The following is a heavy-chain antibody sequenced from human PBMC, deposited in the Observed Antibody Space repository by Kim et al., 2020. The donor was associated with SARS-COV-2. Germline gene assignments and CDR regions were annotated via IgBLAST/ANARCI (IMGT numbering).Heavy chain of an antibody. Sequence: GGSLRLSCAASGFTFSSYWMHWVRQAPGKGLVWVSRINSDGSSTSYADSVKGRFTISRDNAKNTLYLQMNRLRAEDTAVYYCAREGNYYDSSGYSWYFDCWGQRTLVTVSS. CDR2: INSDGSST. CDR1: GFTFSSYW. D-gene: IGHD3-22*01. CDR3: AREGNYYDSSGYSWYFDC. V-gene: IGHV3-74*01. J-gene: IGHJ4*02.